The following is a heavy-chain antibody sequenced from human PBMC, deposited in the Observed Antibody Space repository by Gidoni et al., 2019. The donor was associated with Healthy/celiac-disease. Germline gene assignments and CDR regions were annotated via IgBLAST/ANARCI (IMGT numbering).Heavy chain of an antibody. CDR1: GFTFSSYS. Sequence: EVQLVESGGGLVQPGGSLRLSCAASGFTFSSYSMNWVRQAPGKGLEWVSYISSSSSTIYYADSVKGRFTISRDNAKNSLYLQMNSLRDEDTAVYYCARDFIGVVVPAATPNDYWGQGTLVTVSS. D-gene: IGHD2-2*02. J-gene: IGHJ4*02. V-gene: IGHV3-48*02. CDR2: ISSSSSTI. CDR3: ARDFIGVVVPAATPNDY.